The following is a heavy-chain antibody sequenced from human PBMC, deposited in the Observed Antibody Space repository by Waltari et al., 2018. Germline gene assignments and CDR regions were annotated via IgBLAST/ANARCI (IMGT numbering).Heavy chain of an antibody. J-gene: IGHJ4*02. CDR2: ISGSGYST. V-gene: IGHV3-23*01. D-gene: IGHD6-13*01. CDR3: AKDFDIAAARGHFDY. CDR1: GGTISSSNYY. Sequence: VQLQESGPGLVKPSETLSLTCRVAGGTISSSNYYWGWIRQPPGKGLEWVSVISGSGYSTYYADSVKGRFTISRDNSKNTLYLQMNSLRAEDTAVYYCAKDFDIAAARGHFDYWGQGTLVTVSS.